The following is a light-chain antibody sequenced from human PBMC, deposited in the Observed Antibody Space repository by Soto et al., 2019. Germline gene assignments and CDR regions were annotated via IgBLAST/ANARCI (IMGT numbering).Light chain of an antibody. CDR1: QSVSNNY. V-gene: IGKV3D-20*01. J-gene: IGKJ4*01. Sequence: EIVLTQSPGTLSLSPGERATLSCGASQSVSNNYLAWYQQRPGLAPRLLMYDASIMATGIPDRFMFSVSGTDFTLTISRLEPEDFAVYYCQQYGSPVTLGGGKKV. CDR2: DAS. CDR3: QQYGSPVT.